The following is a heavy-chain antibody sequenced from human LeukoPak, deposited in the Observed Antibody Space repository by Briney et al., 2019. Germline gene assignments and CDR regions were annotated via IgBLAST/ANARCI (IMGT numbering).Heavy chain of an antibody. V-gene: IGHV1-18*01. CDR3: ARDLRPHYYDSSLCNWFDP. CDR2: ISAYNGNT. CDR1: GYTFTSYG. J-gene: IGHJ5*02. Sequence: ASVKVSCKASGYTFTSYGISWVRQAPGQGLEWMGWISAYNGNTNYAQKLQGRVTMTTDTSTSTAYMELRSLRSDDTAVYYCARDLRPHYYDSSLCNWFDPWGQGTLVTVSS. D-gene: IGHD3-22*01.